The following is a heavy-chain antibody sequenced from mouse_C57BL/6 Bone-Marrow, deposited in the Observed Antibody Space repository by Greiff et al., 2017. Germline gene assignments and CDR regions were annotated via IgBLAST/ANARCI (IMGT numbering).Heavy chain of an antibody. CDR3: ATYDSNYALSMGY. Sequence: QVQLQQSGAELVRPGTSVKMSCKASGYTFTNYWIGWAKQRPGHGLEWIGDIYPGGGYTNYNEKFKGKATLTADKSSSTAYMQFSSLTSEDSAIYYGATYDSNYALSMGYWGQGTSVTVSS. D-gene: IGHD2-5*01. V-gene: IGHV1-63*01. CDR1: GYTFTNYW. CDR2: IYPGGGYT. J-gene: IGHJ4*01.